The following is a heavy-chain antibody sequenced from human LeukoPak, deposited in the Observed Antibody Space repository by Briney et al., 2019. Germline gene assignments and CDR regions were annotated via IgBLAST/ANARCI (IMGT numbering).Heavy chain of an antibody. V-gene: IGHV4-59*01. CDR2: IYYSGST. CDR1: GGSISSYY. D-gene: IGHD2-8*01. J-gene: IGHJ4*02. Sequence: SETLSLTRTVSGGSISSYYWSWIRQPPGKGLEWIGYIYYSGSTNYKPSLKSRVTISVETSKNQFSLKLRSVTAADTAVYYCARVTGCMIEDYFDYWGQGTLVTVSS. CDR3: ARVTGCMIEDYFDY.